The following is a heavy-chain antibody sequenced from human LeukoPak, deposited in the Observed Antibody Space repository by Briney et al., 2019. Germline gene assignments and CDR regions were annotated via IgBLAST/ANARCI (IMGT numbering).Heavy chain of an antibody. CDR2: IYPGDSDT. CDR1: GYSFTSYW. Sequence: GESLKISCKGSGYSFTSYWIGWVRQMPGKGLEWMGIIYPGDSDTRYSPSFQGQVTFSADKSISTAYLQWSSLKASDTAMYYCARRPYDFWSGYYYDYWGQGTLVTVSS. V-gene: IGHV5-51*01. J-gene: IGHJ4*02. CDR3: ARRPYDFWSGYYYDY. D-gene: IGHD3-3*01.